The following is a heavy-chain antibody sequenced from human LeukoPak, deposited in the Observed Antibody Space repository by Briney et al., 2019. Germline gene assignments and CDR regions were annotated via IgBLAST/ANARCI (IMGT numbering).Heavy chain of an antibody. CDR3: ARGLSSSSRVDY. CDR1: GYTFTGYY. J-gene: IGHJ4*02. D-gene: IGHD6-6*01. V-gene: IGHV1-2*02. CDR2: INPNSGGT. Sequence: ASVKVSCKASGYTFTGYYMHWVRQAPGQGLEWMGWINPNSGGTNYAQKFQGRATMTRDTSISTAYMELSRLRSDDTAVYYCARGLSSSSRVDYWGQGTLVTVSS.